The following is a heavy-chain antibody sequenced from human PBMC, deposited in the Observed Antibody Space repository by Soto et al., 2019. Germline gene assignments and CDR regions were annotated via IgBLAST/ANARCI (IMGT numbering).Heavy chain of an antibody. J-gene: IGHJ5*02. V-gene: IGHV1-69*13. D-gene: IGHD3-10*01. Sequence: SVKVSCTASVGTFSSYAISWVRQAPGQGLEWMGGIIPIFGTANYAQKFQGRVTITADESTSTAYMELSSLRSEDTAVYYCARDLNYYGSGYSSWGQGTLVTVSS. CDR1: VGTFSSYA. CDR3: ARDLNYYGSGYSS. CDR2: IIPIFGTA.